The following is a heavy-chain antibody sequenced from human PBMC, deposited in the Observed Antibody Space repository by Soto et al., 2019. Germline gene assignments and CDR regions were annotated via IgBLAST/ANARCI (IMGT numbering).Heavy chain of an antibody. V-gene: IGHV1-69*13. CDR1: GGTFSSYA. D-gene: IGHD2-21*02. J-gene: IGHJ2*01. CDR3: ARVGSCCGGDCYWYWYFDL. Sequence: SVKVSCKASGGTFSSYAISWVRQAPGQGLEWMGGIIPIFGTANYAQKFQGRVTITADESTSTAYMELSSLRSEDTAVYYCARVGSCCGGDCYWYWYFDLWGRGTLVTVSS. CDR2: IIPIFGTA.